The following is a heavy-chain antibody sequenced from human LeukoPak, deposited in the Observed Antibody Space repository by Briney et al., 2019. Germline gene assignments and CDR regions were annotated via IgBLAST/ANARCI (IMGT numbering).Heavy chain of an antibody. CDR3: ASWRYGSGQYYFDY. J-gene: IGHJ4*02. CDR2: IYSGGST. Sequence: GGSLRLSCAASGFTVSSNYMSWVRQAPGKGLEWVSVIYSGGSTYYADSVKGRFTISRDNSKNTLYLQMNSLRAEDTAVYYCASWRYGSGQYYFDYWGQGTLVTVSS. CDR1: GFTVSSNY. D-gene: IGHD3-10*01. V-gene: IGHV3-53*01.